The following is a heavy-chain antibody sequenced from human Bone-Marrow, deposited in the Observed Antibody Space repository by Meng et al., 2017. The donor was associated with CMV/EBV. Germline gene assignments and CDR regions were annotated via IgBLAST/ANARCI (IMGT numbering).Heavy chain of an antibody. D-gene: IGHD2-2*01. CDR1: GSSFTSYW. CDR2: TYPGDSDT. V-gene: IGHV5-51*01. CDR3: ARHSRPIRYCSSTSCPQHYYYGMDV. Sequence: GESLKISCKGSGSSFTSYWIGWVRQMPGKGLEWMGITYPGDSDTRYSPSFQGQVTISADKSISTAYLQWSSLKASDTAMYYWARHSRPIRYCSSTSCPQHYYYGMDVWGQGTTVTVSS. J-gene: IGHJ6*02.